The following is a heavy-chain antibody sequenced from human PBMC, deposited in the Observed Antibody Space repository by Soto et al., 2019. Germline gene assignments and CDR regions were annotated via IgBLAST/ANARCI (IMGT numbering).Heavy chain of an antibody. V-gene: IGHV3-74*01. J-gene: IGHJ6*03. CDR3: ARGASGRYYRDV. CDR2: IKGDGSIT. D-gene: IGHD3-10*01. CDR1: GFTFSNYW. Sequence: DEQVVESGGSLVQPGGSLRLSCTASGFTFSNYWIHWVRQASGKGLVWVSRIKGDGSITNYADSVRGRFSISRDNAKNTVYLQMDSLRAEDTAVYYCARGASGRYYRDVWGKGTTVTVS.